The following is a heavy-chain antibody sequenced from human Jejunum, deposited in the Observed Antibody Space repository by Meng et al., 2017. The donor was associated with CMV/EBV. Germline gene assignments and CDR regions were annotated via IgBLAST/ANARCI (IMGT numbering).Heavy chain of an antibody. J-gene: IGHJ4*02. CDR2: FDPEDGET. V-gene: IGHV1-24*01. CDR1: GYTFTGYY. D-gene: IGHD7-27*01. Sequence: ASVKVSCKASGYTFTGYYMHWVRQAPGQGLEWMGGFDPEDGETIYAQKFQGRVTMTEDTSTDTAYMELSSLRYEDTAVYYCATDPRPGVLGFWGQGTLVTVSS. CDR3: ATDPRPGVLGF.